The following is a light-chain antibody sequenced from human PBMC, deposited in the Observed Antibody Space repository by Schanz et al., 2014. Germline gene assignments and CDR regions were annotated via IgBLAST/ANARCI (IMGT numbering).Light chain of an antibody. V-gene: IGLV2-14*03. J-gene: IGLJ3*02. Sequence: QSALTQPASVSASLGQSITISCTGSSSDVGSSKYVSWYQQFPGKAPKPLIYEVSVRLSGVSSRFSGSKSGNTASLTISGLQAEDEADYYCSSYTSSSTRVFGGGTKLTVL. CDR2: EVS. CDR3: SSYTSSSTRV. CDR1: SSDVGSSKY.